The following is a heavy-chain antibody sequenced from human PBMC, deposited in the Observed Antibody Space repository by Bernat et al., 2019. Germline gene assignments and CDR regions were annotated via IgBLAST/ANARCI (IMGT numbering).Heavy chain of an antibody. CDR2: ISYDGSNK. V-gene: IGHV3-30*18. J-gene: IGHJ6*02. D-gene: IGHD2-2*01. CDR1: GFTFSSYG. CDR3: AKAWGESTSRHMGWNYGMDV. Sequence: QVQLVESGGGVVQPGRSLRLSCAASGFTFSSYGMHWVRQAPGKGLEWVAVISYDGSNKYYADSVKGRFTISRDNSKNTLYLQMYSLRAEDTAVYYCAKAWGESTSRHMGWNYGMDVWGQGTTVTVSS.